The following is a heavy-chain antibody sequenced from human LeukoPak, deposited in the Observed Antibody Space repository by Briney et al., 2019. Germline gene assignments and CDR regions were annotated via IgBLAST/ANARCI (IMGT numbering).Heavy chain of an antibody. CDR3: ARDDIAVATCFDY. Sequence: GGTLRLSCAASGFTFSSYGMSWVRQAPGKGLEWVSYISTTGSSIYYADSVKGRFTISRDNAKNSLYLQMNSLRAEDTAVYYCARDDIAVATCFDYWGQGTLVTVSS. CDR2: ISTTGSSI. J-gene: IGHJ4*02. CDR1: GFTFSSYG. V-gene: IGHV3-21*05. D-gene: IGHD6-19*01.